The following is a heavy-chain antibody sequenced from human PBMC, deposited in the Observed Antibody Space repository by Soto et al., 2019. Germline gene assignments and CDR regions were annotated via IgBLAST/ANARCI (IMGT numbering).Heavy chain of an antibody. CDR3: ARYIYGQGFNS. J-gene: IGHJ5*01. CDR2: IIPILGIA. V-gene: IGHV1-69*02. CDR1: GGTFSSYT. Sequence: GASVKVSCKASGGTFSSYTISWVRQAPGQGLEWMGRIIPILGIADYAQKFQGRVTVTADKSTSTAFMELSSLRSEDTAVYYCARYIYGQGFNSWGQGTLVTVSS. D-gene: IGHD5-18*01.